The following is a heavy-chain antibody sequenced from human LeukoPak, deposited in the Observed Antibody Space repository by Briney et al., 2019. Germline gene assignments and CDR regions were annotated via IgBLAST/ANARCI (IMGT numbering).Heavy chain of an antibody. CDR1: GYTFTGYY. Sequence: GASVKVSCKASGYTFTGYYMHWVRQAPGQELEWMGWINPNSGGTNYAQKFQGRVTMTRDTSISTAYMELSRLRSDDTAVYYCARDKENLYSYGDYWGQGTLVTVSS. D-gene: IGHD5-18*01. J-gene: IGHJ4*02. V-gene: IGHV1-2*02. CDR3: ARDKENLYSYGDY. CDR2: INPNSGGT.